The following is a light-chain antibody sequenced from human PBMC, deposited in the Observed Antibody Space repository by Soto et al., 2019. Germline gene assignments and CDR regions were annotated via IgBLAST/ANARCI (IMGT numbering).Light chain of an antibody. CDR2: EGS. CDR1: QSISSW. V-gene: IGKV1-5*01. CDR3: QQYNSSPLT. Sequence: DIQMTQSPSTLSASVEDRVTITCRANQSISSWLAWYQQKPGKAPKLLISEGSSLQSGVPSRFSGSGSGAEFTLTISSLQPDDLATYYCQQYNSSPLTFGGGTKVEIK. J-gene: IGKJ4*01.